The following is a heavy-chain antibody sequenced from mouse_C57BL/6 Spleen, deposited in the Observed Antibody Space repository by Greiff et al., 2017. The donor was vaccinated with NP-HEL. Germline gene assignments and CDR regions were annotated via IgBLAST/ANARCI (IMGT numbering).Heavy chain of an antibody. Sequence: VQLKESGPELVKPGASVKISCKASGYSFTGYYMNWVKQSPEKSLEWIGEINPSTGGTTYNQKFKAKATLTVDKSSSTAYMQLKSLTSEDSAVYYCARKYYYGSFAYWGQGTLVTVSA. J-gene: IGHJ3*01. D-gene: IGHD1-1*01. CDR1: GYSFTGYY. CDR3: ARKYYYGSFAY. V-gene: IGHV1-42*01. CDR2: INPSTGGT.